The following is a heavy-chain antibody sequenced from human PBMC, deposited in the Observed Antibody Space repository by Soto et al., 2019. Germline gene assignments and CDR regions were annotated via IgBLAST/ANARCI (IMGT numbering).Heavy chain of an antibody. CDR1: GFTFTSSA. V-gene: IGHV1-58*02. CDR2: IDVGSGNT. Sequence: APVKVSCKASGFTFTSSAMQGVRQARGQRLEWIGWIDVGSGNTNYAQKFQERVTITRDMSTSTAYMELSSLRSEDTAVYYCAADPSGYSGYEGGYWGQGTLVTVSS. CDR3: AADPSGYSGYEGGY. J-gene: IGHJ4*02. D-gene: IGHD5-12*01.